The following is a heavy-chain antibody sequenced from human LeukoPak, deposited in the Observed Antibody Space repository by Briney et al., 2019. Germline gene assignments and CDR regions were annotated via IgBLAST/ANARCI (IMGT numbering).Heavy chain of an antibody. CDR3: ARKGDYGDYDS. J-gene: IGHJ4*02. D-gene: IGHD4-17*01. CDR1: GYTFTSYD. CDR2: MNPNSGNT. V-gene: IGHV1-8*03. Sequence: ASVKVSCKASGYTFTSYDINWVRQATGQGLEWMGWMNPNSGNTGYAQKFQGRVTITSNTSISTDYMELSSLRSEDTAVYYCARKGDYGDYDSWGQGTLVTVSS.